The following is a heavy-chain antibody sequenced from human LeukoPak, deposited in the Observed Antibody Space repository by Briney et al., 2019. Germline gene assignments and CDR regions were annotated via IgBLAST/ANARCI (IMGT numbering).Heavy chain of an antibody. CDR1: GYTFTSYV. J-gene: IGHJ6*02. D-gene: IGHD3-16*02. CDR3: ARGTGNYYDYVWGSYRPHSDIDV. V-gene: IGHV1-8*01. CDR2: MNPNSGNT. Sequence: ASVKVSCKASGYTFTSYVINWVRQATGQGLEWMGWMNPNSGNTGYAQKFQGRVTMTRNTSISTAYMELSSLRSEDTAVYYCARGTGNYYDYVWGSYRPHSDIDVWGQGTTVTVSS.